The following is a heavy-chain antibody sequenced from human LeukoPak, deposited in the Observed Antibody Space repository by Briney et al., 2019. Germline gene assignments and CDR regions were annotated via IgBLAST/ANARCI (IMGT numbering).Heavy chain of an antibody. V-gene: IGHV3-74*01. CDR2: IRGDGSMT. CDR3: ARENLAAAADY. CDR1: EYTFSAYW. J-gene: IGHJ4*02. D-gene: IGHD6-25*01. Sequence: GGSLRLSCAASEYTFSAYWMHWVRQAPGKGLVWVSRIRGDGSMTNYADSVKGRFTISRDNAKNTLYLQMNSLRLEDTAVYYCARENLAAAADYWGQGTVVTVSS.